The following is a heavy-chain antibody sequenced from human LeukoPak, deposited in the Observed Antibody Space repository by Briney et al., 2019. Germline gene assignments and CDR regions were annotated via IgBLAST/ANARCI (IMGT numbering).Heavy chain of an antibody. CDR3: ARHLIVGATSSFDP. V-gene: IGHV4-4*09. Sequence: PSETLSLTCTVSGGSISSYYWSWIRQPPGKGLEWIGYIYTSGSTNYNPSLKSRFTISVDTSKNQFSLKLSSVTAADTAVYYCARHLIVGATSSFDPWGQGTLVTVSS. CDR1: GGSISSYY. D-gene: IGHD1-26*01. CDR2: IYTSGST. J-gene: IGHJ5*02.